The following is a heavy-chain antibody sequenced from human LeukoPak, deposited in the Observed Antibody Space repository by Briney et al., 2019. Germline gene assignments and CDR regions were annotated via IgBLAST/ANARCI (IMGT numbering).Heavy chain of an antibody. CDR1: GFTFTSYG. J-gene: IGHJ5*02. Sequence: ASVKVSCKASGFTFTSYGISWVRQAPGQGLEWMGWISAYNGDTNYAQKLQGRVTMTTDTSTSTAYMELRSLRSDDTAVYYCARTYYDFWSGYSGVSSWFDPWGQGTLVTVFS. V-gene: IGHV1-18*01. CDR2: ISAYNGDT. D-gene: IGHD3-3*01. CDR3: ARTYYDFWSGYSGVSSWFDP.